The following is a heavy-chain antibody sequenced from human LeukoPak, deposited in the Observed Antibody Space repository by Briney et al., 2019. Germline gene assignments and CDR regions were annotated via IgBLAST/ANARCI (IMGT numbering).Heavy chain of an antibody. Sequence: SETLSLTCAVYGGSFSGYYWSWIRQPPGKGLEWIGEVNHSGSTNYNPSLKSRVTISVDTSKNQFSLKLSSVTAADTAVYYCARGATLLLWPRGTRNFDYWGQGTLVTVSS. CDR2: VNHSGST. D-gene: IGHD3-10*01. CDR3: ARGATLLLWPRGTRNFDY. J-gene: IGHJ4*02. V-gene: IGHV4-34*01. CDR1: GGSFSGYY.